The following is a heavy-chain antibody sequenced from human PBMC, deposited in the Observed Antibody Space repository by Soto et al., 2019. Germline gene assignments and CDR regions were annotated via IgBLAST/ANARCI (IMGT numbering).Heavy chain of an antibody. V-gene: IGHV4-31*03. CDR3: ARVSGSYYYGMDV. J-gene: IGHJ6*02. CDR1: GGSISSGGYY. Sequence: SETLSLTCTVSGGSISSGGYYWSWIRQHPGKGLEWIGYIYYSGSTYYNPSLKSRVIISVDTSKNQFSLKLSSVTAADTAVYYCARVSGSYYYGMDVWGQGTTVTVSS. CDR2: IYYSGST. D-gene: IGHD1-26*01.